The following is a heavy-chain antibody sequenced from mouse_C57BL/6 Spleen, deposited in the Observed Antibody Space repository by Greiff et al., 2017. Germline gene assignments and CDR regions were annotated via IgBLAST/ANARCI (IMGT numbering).Heavy chain of an antibody. CDR2: IHPNSGST. D-gene: IGHD6-2*01. Sequence: QVQLQQPGAELVKPGASVKLSCKASGYTFTSYWMHWVKQRPGQGLEWIGMIHPNSGSTNYNEKFKSKATLTVDKSSSTSYMQLSSLTSEDSAVYYCASWVSNGGDYWGQGTTLTVSS. CDR3: ASWVSNGGDY. V-gene: IGHV1-64*01. CDR1: GYTFTSYW. J-gene: IGHJ2*01.